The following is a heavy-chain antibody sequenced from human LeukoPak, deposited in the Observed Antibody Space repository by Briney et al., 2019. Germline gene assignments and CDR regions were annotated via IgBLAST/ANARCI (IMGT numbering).Heavy chain of an antibody. V-gene: IGHV5-51*01. J-gene: IGHJ5*02. CDR2: IYPDDSNA. CDR1: GYSFTTHW. Sequence: GESLKISCKGSGYSFTTHWIGWVRQMPGKGLEWMGIIYPDDSNARYSPSFQGQVTLSADKSINTAYLQWSSPRASDTAIYYCARLEEDLTLGVAGYWFVPWGQGTLVTVSS. CDR3: ARLEEDLTLGVAGYWFVP. D-gene: IGHD3-16*01.